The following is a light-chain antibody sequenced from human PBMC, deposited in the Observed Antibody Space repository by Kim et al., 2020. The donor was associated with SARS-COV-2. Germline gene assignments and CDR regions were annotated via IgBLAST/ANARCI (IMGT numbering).Light chain of an antibody. CDR3: AAWDDSLSGAV. CDR2: RNN. CDR1: SSNIGSNY. V-gene: IGLV1-47*01. J-gene: IGLJ7*01. Sequence: ELTQPSSASGTPGQRVTISCSGSSSNIGSNYVYWYQQLPGTAPKLLIYRNNQRPSGVPDRFSGSKSGTSASLAIIGLRSEDEADYYCAAWDDSLSGAVFGGGTQLTVL.